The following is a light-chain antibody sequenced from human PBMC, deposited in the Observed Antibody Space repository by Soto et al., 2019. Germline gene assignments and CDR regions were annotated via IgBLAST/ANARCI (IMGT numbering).Light chain of an antibody. V-gene: IGKV1-39*01. J-gene: IGKJ4*01. CDR2: AAS. CDR1: QSISSY. Sequence: DIQMTQSPSSLSASVGDRGTITCRASQSISSYLNWYQQKPGKAPKLLIYAASSLQGGVPSRFSGSGSGTDFTLTTSSLQPEDFATYYCQHSYSTPPPFGGGTKVEIK. CDR3: QHSYSTPPP.